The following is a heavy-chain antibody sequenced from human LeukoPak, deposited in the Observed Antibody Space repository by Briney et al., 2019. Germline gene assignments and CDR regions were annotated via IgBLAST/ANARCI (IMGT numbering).Heavy chain of an antibody. CDR3: TTVGLYDFWSGYYIPPHYMDV. V-gene: IGHV3-15*01. CDR2: IKSKTDGGTT. Sequence: RGSLRLSCAASGFTFSNAWMSWVRQAPGKGLEWVGRIKSKTDGGTTDYAAPVKGRFTISRDDSKNTLSLQMNSLKTEDTAVYYCTTVGLYDFWSGYYIPPHYMDVWGKGTTVTVSS. D-gene: IGHD3-3*01. J-gene: IGHJ6*03. CDR1: GFTFSNAW.